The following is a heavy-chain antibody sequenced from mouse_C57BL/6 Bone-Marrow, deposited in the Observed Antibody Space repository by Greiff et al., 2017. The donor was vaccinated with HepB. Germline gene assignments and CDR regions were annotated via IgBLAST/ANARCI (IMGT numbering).Heavy chain of an antibody. CDR1: GYTFTSYW. CDR3: ARRSFSYYGSSVDY. Sequence: VQLQQPGAELVKPGASVKLSCKASGYTFTSYWMHWVKQRPGQGLEWIGMIHPNSGSTNYNEKFKSKATLTVDKSSSTAYMQLSSLTSEDSAVYYCARRSFSYYGSSVDYWGQGTTLTVSS. CDR2: IHPNSGST. V-gene: IGHV1-64*01. D-gene: IGHD1-1*01. J-gene: IGHJ2*01.